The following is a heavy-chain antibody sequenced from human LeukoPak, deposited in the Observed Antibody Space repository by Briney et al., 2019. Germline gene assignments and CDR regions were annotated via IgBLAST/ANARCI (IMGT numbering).Heavy chain of an antibody. J-gene: IGHJ4*02. CDR1: GFTFSSYA. CDR3: AKHPITMIVVVITNIDY. D-gene: IGHD3-22*01. V-gene: IGHV3-23*01. Sequence: GGSLRLSCAASGFTFSSYAMSWVRQAPGKGLEWVSAISGSGGSTYYADSVKGRFTISRDNSKNTLYLQMNSLRAEDRAVYYCAKHPITMIVVVITNIDYWGQGTLVTVSS. CDR2: ISGSGGST.